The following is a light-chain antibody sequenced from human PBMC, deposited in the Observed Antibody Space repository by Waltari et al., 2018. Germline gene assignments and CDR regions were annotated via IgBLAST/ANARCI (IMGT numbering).Light chain of an antibody. Sequence: QSALTQPASVSGSPGQSVTIFCAGTSTDVGGYNSVSWYQEHPGQAPSVIIYDVSDRPSGVSHRVSGYKSGHTASLSLSGLQAEDEADYYCSSQSSNDVVLFGGGTKLTVL. V-gene: IGLV2-14*01. CDR3: SSQSSNDVVL. J-gene: IGLJ2*01. CDR2: DVS. CDR1: STDVGGYNS.